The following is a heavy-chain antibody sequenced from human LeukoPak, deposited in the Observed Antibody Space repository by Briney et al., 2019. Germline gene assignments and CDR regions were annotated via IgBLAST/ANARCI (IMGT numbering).Heavy chain of an antibody. CDR3: ARAPGFCNGGSCYQKYYFDY. J-gene: IGHJ4*02. D-gene: IGHD2-15*01. CDR2: INTNTGNP. Sequence: GASVKVSCKASGYSFTSYAMNWVRQAPGQGLAWMGWINTNTGNPMYAQGFTGRFVFSLDTSVSTAYLQISSLKPEDTAVYSCARAPGFCNGGSCYQKYYFDYWGRGTLVTVSS. V-gene: IGHV7-4-1*02. CDR1: GYSFTSYA.